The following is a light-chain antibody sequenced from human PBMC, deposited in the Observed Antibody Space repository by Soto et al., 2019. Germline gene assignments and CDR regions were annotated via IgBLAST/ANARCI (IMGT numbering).Light chain of an antibody. CDR1: SSDVGVYNY. J-gene: IGLJ3*02. CDR3: SSYAASNNFYFV. Sequence: QSALTQPPSASGSPGQSVTISCTGTSSDVGVYNYVSWYQQYPGRAPKLMIYEVTKRPSGVPDRFSGSKSGNTASLTVSGLQADDEADYYCSSYAASNNFYFVFGGGTKVTVL. V-gene: IGLV2-8*01. CDR2: EVT.